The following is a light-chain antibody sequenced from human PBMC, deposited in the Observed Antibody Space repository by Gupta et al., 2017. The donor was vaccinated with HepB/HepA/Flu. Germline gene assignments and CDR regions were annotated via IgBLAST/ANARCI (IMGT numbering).Light chain of an antibody. CDR3: HQYYTTPWT. Sequence: ECPYALTVSLGERATINCKSSQSLLYSSNNKNYLAWYQQKPGQPPKLLIYWASTRVSGVPDRFSGSGSGTDFTLTISSLQAEDVAVYHCHQYYTTPWTFGQGTKVEI. CDR2: WAS. J-gene: IGKJ1*01. V-gene: IGKV4-1*01. CDR1: QSLLYSSNNKNY.